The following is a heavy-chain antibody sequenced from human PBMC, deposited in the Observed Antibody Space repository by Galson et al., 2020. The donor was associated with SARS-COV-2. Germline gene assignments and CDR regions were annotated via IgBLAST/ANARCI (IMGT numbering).Heavy chain of an antibody. CDR2: MYPGDSDT. CDR3: ARGQPSGWDVLLNPCYFAF. V-gene: IGHV5-51*01. D-gene: IGHD1-26*01. Sequence: KIGESLKISCKASGYSFATYWIGWVRQMPGKGLEWMGIMYPGDSDTRYSPSFQGQVTISADNSLNTAYLQWSSLKASDTAMYYCARGQPSGWDVLLNPCYFAFWGQGPLVTVSS. J-gene: IGHJ4*02. CDR1: GYSFATYW.